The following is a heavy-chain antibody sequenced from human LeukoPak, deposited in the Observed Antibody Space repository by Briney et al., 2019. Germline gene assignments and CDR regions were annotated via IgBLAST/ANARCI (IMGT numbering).Heavy chain of an antibody. CDR3: AKERYSSSSLFAITPFDY. CDR2: ISGSGSNS. J-gene: IGHJ4*02. Sequence: GGSLRLSCAASGFTFSSYAMSWVRQAPGKGLEWVSAISGSGSNSYYADSVKGRFTISRDNSKNTLYLQMNSLRPEDTAVYYCAKERYSSSSLFAITPFDYWGQGSLVTVSS. CDR1: GFTFSSYA. D-gene: IGHD6-13*01. V-gene: IGHV3-23*01.